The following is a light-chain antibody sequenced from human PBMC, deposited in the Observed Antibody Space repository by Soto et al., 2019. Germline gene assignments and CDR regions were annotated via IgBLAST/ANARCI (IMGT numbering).Light chain of an antibody. CDR3: MQALQTPWT. CDR2: LGS. J-gene: IGKJ1*01. CDR1: QSLLHTNGYTF. Sequence: DIVINQSPLSLPVTPGEPASISCTSSQSLLHTNGYTFLDWYLQKPGQSPQLLIYLGSNRASGVPDRFSGSGSGTNFTLKISRVEAEDVGVYYCMQALQTPWTFGQGTKVDIK. V-gene: IGKV2-28*01.